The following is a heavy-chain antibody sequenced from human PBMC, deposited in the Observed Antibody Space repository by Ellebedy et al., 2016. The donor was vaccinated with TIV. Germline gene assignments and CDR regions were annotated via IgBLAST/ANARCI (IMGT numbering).Heavy chain of an antibody. Sequence: GESLKISCAVSGFTFSSYWMSWVRQAPGRGLEWVANIKQDGSEEYYVDSVKGRFTVSRDNAKNSLYLQMNSLRAEDTAVYYCATTTAATGTWDYYYYYMDVWGKGTTVTVSS. D-gene: IGHD6-13*01. CDR1: GFTFSSYW. CDR3: ATTTAATGTWDYYYYYMDV. V-gene: IGHV3-7*01. CDR2: IKQDGSEE. J-gene: IGHJ6*03.